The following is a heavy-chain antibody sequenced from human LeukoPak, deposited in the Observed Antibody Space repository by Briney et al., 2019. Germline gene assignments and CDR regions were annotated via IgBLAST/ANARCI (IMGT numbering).Heavy chain of an antibody. D-gene: IGHD2-2*01. CDR3: ARVSQYCTGTSCHDY. CDR1: GYTFTNYG. CDR2: ISAYNGNT. J-gene: IGHJ4*02. V-gene: IGHV1-18*01. Sequence: ASVTVSCKASGYTFTNYGISWVRQAPGQGLEWMGWISAYNGNTNYAQKLQGRVTMTTDTSTSTAYMELRSLRSDDTAVHYCARVSQYCTGTSCHDYWGQGTLVTVSS.